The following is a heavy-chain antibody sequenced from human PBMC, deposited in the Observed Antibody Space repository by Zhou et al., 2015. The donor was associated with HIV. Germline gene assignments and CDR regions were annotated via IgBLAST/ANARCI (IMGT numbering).Heavy chain of an antibody. Sequence: QVQLVQSGAEVKKPGSSVKVSCKASGGTFSSYAISWVRQAPGQGLEWMGGIIPIFGTANYAQKFQGRVTITADESTSTAYMELSSLRSEDTAVYYCARVNYYDSSGTPGAFDIWGQGTMVTVSS. CDR3: ARVNYYDSSGTPGAFDI. CDR1: GGTFSSYA. D-gene: IGHD3-22*01. J-gene: IGHJ3*02. CDR2: IIPIFGTA. V-gene: IGHV1-69*01.